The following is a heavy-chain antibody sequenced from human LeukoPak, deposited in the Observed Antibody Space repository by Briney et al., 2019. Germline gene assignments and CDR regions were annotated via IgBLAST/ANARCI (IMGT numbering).Heavy chain of an antibody. D-gene: IGHD3-9*01. J-gene: IGHJ4*02. CDR3: ARGYYDILTGYYRPVDY. CDR2: ISTSSTI. CDR1: GFTFSTSS. V-gene: IGHV3-48*04. Sequence: GGSLRLSCAASGFTFSTSSFNWVRQAPGKGLEWISYISTSSTINYADSVRGRFTISRDNAKSSLSLQMNSLRAEDTAVYYCARGYYDILTGYYRPVDYWGQGTLVTVSS.